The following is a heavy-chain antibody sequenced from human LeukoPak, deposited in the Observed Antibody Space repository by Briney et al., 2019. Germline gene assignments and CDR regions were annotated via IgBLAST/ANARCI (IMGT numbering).Heavy chain of an antibody. CDR3: ARRSSSSMESPWHYFDY. V-gene: IGHV1-46*01. CDR1: GYTFTSYY. J-gene: IGHJ4*02. CDR2: INPSGGST. Sequence: SVKVSCQASGYTFTSYYMHWVRQAPGQGLEWMGIINPSGGSTSYAQRFQGRVTMTRDTSTSTVYMELSSLRSEDTAVYYCARRSSSSMESPWHYFDYWGQGTLVTVSS. D-gene: IGHD6-6*01.